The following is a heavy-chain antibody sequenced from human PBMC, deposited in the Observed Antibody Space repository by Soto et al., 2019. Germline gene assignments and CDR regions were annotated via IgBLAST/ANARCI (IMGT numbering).Heavy chain of an antibody. J-gene: IGHJ4*02. Sequence: QLQLQESGPGLVKPSETLSLTCTVSGGSISSSSDYWGWIGQPPGKGLEWIGSIYYSGSTYYNPSLKSRVTISVDTANNQFTLKRSSVTAADTAVYCCARLSSGWADYYFDYWGQGTMLTVSS. V-gene: IGHV4-39*01. CDR2: IYYSGST. D-gene: IGHD6-19*01. CDR1: GGSISSSSDY. CDR3: ARLSSGWADYYFDY.